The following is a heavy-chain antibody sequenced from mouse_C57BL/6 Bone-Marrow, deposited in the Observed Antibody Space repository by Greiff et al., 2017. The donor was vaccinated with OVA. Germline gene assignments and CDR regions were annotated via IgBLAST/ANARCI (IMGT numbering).Heavy chain of an antibody. J-gene: IGHJ4*01. CDR3: ARGYYGFYAMDY. D-gene: IGHD1-1*01. V-gene: IGHV3-6*01. CDR2: ISYDGSN. Sequence: ESGPGLVKPSQSLSLTCSVTGYSITSGYYWNWIRQFPGNKLEWMGYISYDGSNNYNPSLKNRISITRDTSKNQFFLKLNSVTTEDTATYYCARGYYGFYAMDYWGQGTSVTVSS. CDR1: GYSITSGYY.